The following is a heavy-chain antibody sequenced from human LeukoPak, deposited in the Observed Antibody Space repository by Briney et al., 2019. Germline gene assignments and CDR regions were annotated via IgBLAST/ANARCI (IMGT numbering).Heavy chain of an antibody. CDR2: IWYDGSNE. D-gene: IGHD4-11*01. J-gene: IGHJ4*02. CDR3: ARGVTTADY. V-gene: IGHV3-33*01. CDR1: GFTFSNYG. Sequence: GRPLRLSCAASGFTFSNYGMHWVRQAPGKGLEWVAVIWYDGSNEYYADSVKGRFTISRDNSKNTLYLQMNSLRAEDTAVYFCARGVTTADYWGQGTLVTVSS.